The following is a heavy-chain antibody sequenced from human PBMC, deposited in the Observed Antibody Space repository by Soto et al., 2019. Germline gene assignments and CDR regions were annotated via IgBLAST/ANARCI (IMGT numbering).Heavy chain of an antibody. CDR2: IRSKAYGGTT. CDR1: GFTFGDYA. V-gene: IGHV3-49*04. Sequence: GGSLRLSCTASGFTFGDYAMSWVRQAPGKGLEWVGFIRSKAYGGTTEYAASVKGRFTISRDDSKSIAYLQMNSLKTEDTAVYYCTRKTYGDLYYFDYWGQGTLVTVSS. D-gene: IGHD4-17*01. CDR3: TRKTYGDLYYFDY. J-gene: IGHJ4*02.